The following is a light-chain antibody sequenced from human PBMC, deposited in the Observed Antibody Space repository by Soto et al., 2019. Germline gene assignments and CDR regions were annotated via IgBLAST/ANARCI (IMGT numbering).Light chain of an antibody. J-gene: IGKJ2*01. CDR1: QSVSGNY. CDR2: GSS. CDR3: QQYGSSPPYT. Sequence: EIVLTQSPGTLSLSPGERATLSCRASQSVSGNYLAWYQQKPGQSPRLLIYGSSDRATGIPDRFIGSGSGTDFTLTITRVEPEDCAVYYCQQYGSSPPYTFGQGTKLEIK. V-gene: IGKV3-20*01.